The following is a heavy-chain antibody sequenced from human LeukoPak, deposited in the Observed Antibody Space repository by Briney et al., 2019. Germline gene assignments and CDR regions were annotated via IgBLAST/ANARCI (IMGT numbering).Heavy chain of an antibody. D-gene: IGHD6-13*01. CDR1: GFTFSSYW. CDR3: ARFQQLVGWFDP. V-gene: IGHV3-74*01. J-gene: IGHJ5*02. Sequence: GGSLRLSCAASGFTFSSYWMHWVRQAPGKRLVWVSRINSDGSSTSYADSVKGRFTISRDNAKNTLYLQMNSLRAEDTAVYYCARFQQLVGWFDPWGQGTLVTVSS. CDR2: INSDGSST.